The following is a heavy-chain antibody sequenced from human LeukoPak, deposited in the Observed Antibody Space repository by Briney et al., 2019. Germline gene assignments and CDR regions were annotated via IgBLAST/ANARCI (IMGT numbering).Heavy chain of an antibody. CDR2: IKQDGSEK. V-gene: IGHV3-7*01. Sequence: PGGSLRLSCAASGFTSSSYWMSWVRQAPGKGLEWVANIKQDGSEKYYVDSVKGRFTISRDNAKNSLYLQMDSLRAEDTAVYYCARDGLSLEMAPWGQGTLVTVSS. CDR1: GFTSSSYW. J-gene: IGHJ5*02. CDR3: ARDGLSLEMAP. D-gene: IGHD5-24*01.